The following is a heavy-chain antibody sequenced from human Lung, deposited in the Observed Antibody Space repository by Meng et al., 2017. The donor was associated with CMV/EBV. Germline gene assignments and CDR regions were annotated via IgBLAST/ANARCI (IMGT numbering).Heavy chain of an antibody. J-gene: IGHJ6*02. CDR2: INPNSGGT. D-gene: IGHD2-2*01. CDR1: GYTFTGYY. CDR3: VRDRVPAAFRDYGMDV. V-gene: IGHV1-2*02. Sequence: ASXXVSXNASGYTFTGYYMHWVRQAPGQGLEWMGWINPNSGGTNYAQKFQGRVTMTRDTSISTAYMELSRLRSDDTAVYYCVRDRVPAAFRDYGMDVWGQGTXVTVSS.